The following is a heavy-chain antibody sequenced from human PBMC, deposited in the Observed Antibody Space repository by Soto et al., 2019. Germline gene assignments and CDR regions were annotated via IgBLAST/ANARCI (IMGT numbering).Heavy chain of an antibody. CDR1: GYIFRNYW. CDR2: IHGGDSPT. D-gene: IGHD6-19*01. Sequence: GESLKISCKGSGYIFRNYWIGWVRQMPGKGLEWMGIIHGGDSPTRCSPSFEGQVTIAMDKSISTAYLQWSSLKASDTAMYYCARRFTSSTGWDSWGQGTLATVSS. J-gene: IGHJ4*02. V-gene: IGHV5-51*01. CDR3: ARRFTSSTGWDS.